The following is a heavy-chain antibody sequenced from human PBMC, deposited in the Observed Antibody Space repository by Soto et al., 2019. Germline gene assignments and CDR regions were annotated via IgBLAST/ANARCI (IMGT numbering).Heavy chain of an antibody. CDR2: ISAYNGNT. V-gene: IGHV1-18*01. J-gene: IGHJ6*02. CDR1: GYTFTSYG. CDR3: ARDSGGFLEWLPTVRYYYYGMDV. D-gene: IGHD3-3*01. Sequence: QVQLVQSGAEVKKPGASVKVSCKASGYTFTSYGISWVRQAPGQGLEWMGWISAYNGNTNHAQKLQGRVTMTTDTSTSTAYMELRSLRSDDTAVYYCARDSGGFLEWLPTVRYYYYGMDVWGQGTTVTVSS.